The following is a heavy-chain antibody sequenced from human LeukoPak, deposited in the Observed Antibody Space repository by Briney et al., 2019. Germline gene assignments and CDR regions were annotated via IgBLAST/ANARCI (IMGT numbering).Heavy chain of an antibody. CDR3: ARDSLTTGFCY. J-gene: IGHJ4*02. CDR2: MRYDGSNT. D-gene: IGHD4-17*01. CDR1: GFTFSNYG. Sequence: GGSLRLSCAASGFTFSNYGMHWVRQAPGKGLEWLAFMRYDGSNTHYADSVKGRFTISRDNAKNSLYLQMNSLRAEDTAVYYCARDSLTTGFCYWGQGTLVTVSS. V-gene: IGHV3-30*02.